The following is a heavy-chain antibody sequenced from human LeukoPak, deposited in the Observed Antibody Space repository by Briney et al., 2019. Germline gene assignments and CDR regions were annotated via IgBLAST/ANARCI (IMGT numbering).Heavy chain of an antibody. CDR2: ISYDGSEK. J-gene: IGHJ4*02. D-gene: IGHD1-26*01. CDR1: GFTFSSYG. Sequence: PGGSLRLSCAASGFTFSSYGMHWVRQAPGKGLEWVAVISYDGSEKYYADSVKGRSTISRDNSKNTLYLQMNSLRAEDTAVYYCAKWAYSDFDYWGQGTLVTVSS. CDR3: AKWAYSDFDY. V-gene: IGHV3-30*18.